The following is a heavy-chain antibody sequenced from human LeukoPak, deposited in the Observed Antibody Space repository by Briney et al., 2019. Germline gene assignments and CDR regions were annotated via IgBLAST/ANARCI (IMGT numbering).Heavy chain of an antibody. CDR1: GYTFTSYG. Sequence: GASVKVSCKASGYTFTSYGISWVRQAPGQGPEWMGWISAYNGNTNYAQKLQGRVTMTTDTSTSTAYMELRSLRSDDTAVYYCASGGGERSDYYYMDVWGKGTTVTVSS. CDR3: ASGGGERSDYYYMDV. J-gene: IGHJ6*03. D-gene: IGHD3-16*01. V-gene: IGHV1-18*01. CDR2: ISAYNGNT.